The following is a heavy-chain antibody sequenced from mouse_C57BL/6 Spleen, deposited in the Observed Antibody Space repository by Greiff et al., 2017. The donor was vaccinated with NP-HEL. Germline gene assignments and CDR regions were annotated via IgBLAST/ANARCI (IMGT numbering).Heavy chain of an antibody. CDR2: IWSGGST. Sequence: VQLQQSGPGLVQPSQSLSITCTVSGFSLTSYGVHWVRQSPGKGLEWLGVIWSGGSTDYNAAFISRLSISKDNSKSQVFFKMNSLQADDTAIYYCARKDYGSSSNYAMDYWGQGTSVTVSS. CDR1: GFSLTSYG. CDR3: ARKDYGSSSNYAMDY. J-gene: IGHJ4*01. D-gene: IGHD1-1*01. V-gene: IGHV2-2*01.